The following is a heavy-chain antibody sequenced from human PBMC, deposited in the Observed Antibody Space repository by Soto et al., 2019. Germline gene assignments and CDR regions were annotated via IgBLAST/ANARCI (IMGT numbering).Heavy chain of an antibody. Sequence: PSETLSLTCTVSGGSISSSRCHWGWIRQPPGKGLEWIASIKYSGTTFYNPSLKSRVTLSLNTSKNQFALKLSSVTAAETAVYYCARPGITWSSYGEFDILSLGKMVPLS. CDR2: IKYSGTT. CDR1: GGSISSSRCH. V-gene: IGHV4-39*01. D-gene: IGHD1-26*01. J-gene: IGHJ3*02. CDR3: ARPGITWSSYGEFDI.